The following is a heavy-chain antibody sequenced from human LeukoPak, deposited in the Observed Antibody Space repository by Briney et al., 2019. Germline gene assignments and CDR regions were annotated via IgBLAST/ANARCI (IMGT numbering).Heavy chain of an antibody. D-gene: IGHD3-22*01. CDR1: GYTFTSYA. J-gene: IGHJ4*02. CDR3: ARDYYDSSGLDY. CDR2: ISSSGDAI. Sequence: SCKASGYTFTSYAMNWVRQAPGKGLEWVSYISSSGDAIYYADSVKGRFTISRDNAKKSVYLEMNSLRAEDTTVYYCARDYYDSSGLDYWGQGTLVTVSS. V-gene: IGHV3-48*03.